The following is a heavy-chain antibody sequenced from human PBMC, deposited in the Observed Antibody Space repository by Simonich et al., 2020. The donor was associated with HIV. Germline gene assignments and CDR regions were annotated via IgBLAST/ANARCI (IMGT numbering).Heavy chain of an antibody. CDR1: GGSFSGYY. J-gene: IGHJ3*02. CDR2: INHSGSTT. Sequence: QVQLQQWGAGLLKPSETLSLTCAVYGGSFSGYYWSWIRQPPGKGLEWIAEINHSGSTTNYNPSLKSRVTRSVDTSKRQISLKLTAVTAADTAMYYCASCESYTSGWYRDAFDMCGQGTMVTVSS. D-gene: IGHD6-19*01. CDR3: ASCESYTSGWYRDAFDM. V-gene: IGHV4-34*01.